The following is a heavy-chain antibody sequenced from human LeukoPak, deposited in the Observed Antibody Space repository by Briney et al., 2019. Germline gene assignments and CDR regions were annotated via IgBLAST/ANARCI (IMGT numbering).Heavy chain of an antibody. CDR3: ARVNSSWYVDNWFDP. Sequence: SVKVSCKASGGTFSSYAINWVRQAPGQGLEWVGGIIPIFGTANYAQKFQGRVTITADESTSTAYMELSSLRSEDTAVYYCARVNSSWYVDNWFDPWGQGTLVTVSS. J-gene: IGHJ5*02. CDR2: IIPIFGTA. D-gene: IGHD6-13*01. CDR1: GGTFSSYA. V-gene: IGHV1-69*01.